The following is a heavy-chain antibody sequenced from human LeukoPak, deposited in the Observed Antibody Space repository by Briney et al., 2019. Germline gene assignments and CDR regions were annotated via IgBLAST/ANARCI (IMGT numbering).Heavy chain of an antibody. J-gene: IGHJ2*01. Sequence: PSETLSLTCTVSGGSISSSSYYWGWIRQPPGKGLEWIGSIYYSGSTYYNPSLKSRVTISVDTSKNQFSLKLSSVTAADTAVYYCARQGGGVMSSSWYGPRDYWYFDLWGRGTLVTVSS. D-gene: IGHD6-13*01. V-gene: IGHV4-39*01. CDR3: ARQGGGVMSSSWYGPRDYWYFDL. CDR1: GGSISSSSYY. CDR2: IYYSGST.